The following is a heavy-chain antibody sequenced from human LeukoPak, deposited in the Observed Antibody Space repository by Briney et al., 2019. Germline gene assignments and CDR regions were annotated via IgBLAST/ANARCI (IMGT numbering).Heavy chain of an antibody. Sequence: PGGSLRLSCAASGFTFSSYAMSWVRQAPGKGLEWVSAISGSGGSTYYAVSVKGRFTISRDNSKNTLYLQMNSLRAEDTAVYYCAKEYQYDFWSGSFGYWGQGTLVTVSS. D-gene: IGHD3-3*01. CDR3: AKEYQYDFWSGSFGY. CDR2: ISGSGGST. J-gene: IGHJ4*02. CDR1: GFTFSSYA. V-gene: IGHV3-23*01.